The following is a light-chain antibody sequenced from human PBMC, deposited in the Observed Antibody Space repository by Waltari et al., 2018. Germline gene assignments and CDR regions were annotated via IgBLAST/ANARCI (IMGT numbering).Light chain of an antibody. CDR2: DAS. CDR3: QQRSKWPWT. CDR1: QSVSSS. Sequence: EIVLTQSPATLSLSPGERATLSCRASQSVSSSLAWYQHRPGQAPRLLIYDASNRATGIPARFSGSGSGTDFTLTISSLEPEDFAVYYCQQRSKWPWTFGQGTRVEIK. V-gene: IGKV3-11*01. J-gene: IGKJ1*01.